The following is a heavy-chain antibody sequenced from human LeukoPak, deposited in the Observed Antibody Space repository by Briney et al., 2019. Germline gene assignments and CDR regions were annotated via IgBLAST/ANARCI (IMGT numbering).Heavy chain of an antibody. D-gene: IGHD3-10*01. V-gene: IGHV3-23*01. CDR2: ISGSGGST. CDR1: GFTFSSYA. Sequence: PGGSLRLSCAASGFTFSSYAMSWVRQAPGKGLEWVSAISGSGGSTYYADSVKGRFTISRDNSKNTLCLQMNSPRAEDPAVKYCAKQDTMVREFDFWGQGTPVTVSS. J-gene: IGHJ4*02. CDR3: AKQDTMVREFDF.